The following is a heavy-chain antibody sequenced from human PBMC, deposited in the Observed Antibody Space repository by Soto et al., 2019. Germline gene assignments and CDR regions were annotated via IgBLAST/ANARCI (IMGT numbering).Heavy chain of an antibody. D-gene: IGHD1-26*01. V-gene: IGHV3-7*01. Sequence: PGGSLRLYCAASGFSFSSYWVSWVLQAPGKGLEWVANIKQDGSEKYYVDSVKGRFTISRDNAKNSLYLQMNSLRAEDMAVYYCARYGVGGGWFDPWGQGTLVTVSS. CDR1: GFSFSSYW. CDR2: IKQDGSEK. J-gene: IGHJ5*02. CDR3: ARYGVGGGWFDP.